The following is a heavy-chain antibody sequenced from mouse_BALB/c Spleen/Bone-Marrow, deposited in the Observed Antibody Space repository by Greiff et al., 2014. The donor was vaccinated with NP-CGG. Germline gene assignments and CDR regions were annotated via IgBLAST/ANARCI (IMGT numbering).Heavy chain of an antibody. J-gene: IGHJ2*01. CDR2: IDPANGNT. Sequence: VQLKESGAELVKPGASVKLSCTASGFNIKDTYMHWVKQRPEQGLEWIGRIDPANGNTKYDPKFQGKATITADTSSNTAYLQLSSRTSEDAAVYYCATYYYDYYFDSWGQGTTLTVSS. D-gene: IGHD1-1*01. CDR3: ATYYYDYYFDS. CDR1: GFNIKDTY. V-gene: IGHV14-3*02.